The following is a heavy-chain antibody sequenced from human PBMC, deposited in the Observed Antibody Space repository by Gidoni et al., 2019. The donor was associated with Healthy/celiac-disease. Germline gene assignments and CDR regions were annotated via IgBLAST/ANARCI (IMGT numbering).Heavy chain of an antibody. CDR3: ARGAYGSGSTPEFDY. V-gene: IGHV3-43*01. CDR1: GFNFDDYT. J-gene: IGHJ4*02. CDR2: ISWDGGST. Sequence: EVQLVESGGVVVQPGGSLRLSCAASGFNFDDYTMHWVRQAPGKGLEWVSLISWDGGSTYYADSVKGRFTISRDNSKNSLYLQMNSLRTEDTALYYCARGAYGSGSTPEFDYWDQGTLVTVSS. D-gene: IGHD3-10*01.